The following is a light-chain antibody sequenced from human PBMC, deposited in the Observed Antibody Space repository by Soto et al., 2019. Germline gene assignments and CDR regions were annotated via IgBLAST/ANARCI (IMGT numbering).Light chain of an antibody. CDR1: SGHSTYA. CDR3: QTWGTGYVV. V-gene: IGLV4-69*01. J-gene: IGLJ2*01. CDR2: LYSVGRH. Sequence: QLVLTQSPSASASLGASVKITCTLSSGHSTYAIAWHQQQPGKGPRYLMRLYSVGRHIKGDGVPDRFSGSGSGTERYLTISNLQSDDEADYYCQTWGTGYVVFGGGTKVTVL.